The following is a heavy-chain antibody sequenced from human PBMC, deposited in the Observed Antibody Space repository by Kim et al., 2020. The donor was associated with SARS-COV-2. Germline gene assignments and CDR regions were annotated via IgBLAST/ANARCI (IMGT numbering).Heavy chain of an antibody. V-gene: IGHV3-23*01. J-gene: IGHJ3*01. D-gene: IGHD5-18*01. Sequence: ADSVKGRFTISSDNSRHTLSLQMNSLRAEDTALYYCAKHQYSFGSDAFDVWGQGTMVTVS. CDR3: AKHQYSFGSDAFDV.